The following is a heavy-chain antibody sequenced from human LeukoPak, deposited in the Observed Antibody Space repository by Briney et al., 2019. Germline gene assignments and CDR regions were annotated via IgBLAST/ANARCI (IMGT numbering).Heavy chain of an antibody. J-gene: IGHJ4*02. V-gene: IGHV3-21*01. CDR1: GFTFSSYS. Sequence: GGSLRLSCAASGFTFSSYSMNWVRQAPGKGLEWVSSISSSSSYIYYADSVKGRFTISRDNAKNSLYLQMNSLRAEDTAVYYCAREGGIAVALDYRGQGTLVTVSS. D-gene: IGHD6-19*01. CDR2: ISSSSSYI. CDR3: AREGGIAVALDY.